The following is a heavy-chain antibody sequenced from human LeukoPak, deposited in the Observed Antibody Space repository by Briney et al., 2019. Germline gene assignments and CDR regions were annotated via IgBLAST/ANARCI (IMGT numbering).Heavy chain of an antibody. V-gene: IGHV3-64*01. CDR3: ARDPDSSGWYSYCFDY. D-gene: IGHD6-19*01. J-gene: IGHJ4*02. CDR2: ISSTGGST. CDR1: GFTFSSYA. Sequence: GGSLRLSCAASGFTFSSYAMHWVRQAPGKGLEYVSAISSTGGSTYYANSVKGRFTISRDNSKNTLYLQMGSLRVEDMAVYYCARDPDSSGWYSYCFDYWGQGTLVTVSS.